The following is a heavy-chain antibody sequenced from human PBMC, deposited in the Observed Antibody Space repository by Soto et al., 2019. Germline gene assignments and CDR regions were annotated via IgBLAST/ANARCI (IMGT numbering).Heavy chain of an antibody. Sequence: SETLSVTCTVSCGSISSDYWSWIRQPPGKGLEWIGYIYYSVSTNYNPSLKSRVTISVDTSKNQFSLKLSSVTAADTAVYYCARHETLHGDYYYWGQGTLVTVSS. CDR1: CGSISSDY. V-gene: IGHV4-59*08. D-gene: IGHD4-17*01. CDR3: ARHETLHGDYYY. J-gene: IGHJ4*02. CDR2: IYYSVST.